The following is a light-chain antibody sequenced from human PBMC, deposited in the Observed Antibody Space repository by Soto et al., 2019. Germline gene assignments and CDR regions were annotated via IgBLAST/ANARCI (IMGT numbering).Light chain of an antibody. CDR2: GAS. J-gene: IGKJ4*01. CDR3: QQYGSSPPLT. V-gene: IGKV3-20*01. CDR1: QSVSNNY. Sequence: EIVLMQSPGTLSLSPGERATLSCRASQSVSNNYVAWYQQKPGQAPRLLIAGASSRATGIPDRFSGSGSGTDFTLTISRLGPEDFAVYYCQQYGSSPPLTFGGGTKVEIK.